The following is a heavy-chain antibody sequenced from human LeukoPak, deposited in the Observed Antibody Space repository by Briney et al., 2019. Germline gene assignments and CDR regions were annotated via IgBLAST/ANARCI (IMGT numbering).Heavy chain of an antibody. D-gene: IGHD2-21*01. CDR3: TNTYSMTKDF. V-gene: IGHV3-23*01. CDR2: ISGYGGNT. J-gene: IGHJ4*02. Sequence: PGGSLRLSCAASGFTFSKYVMSWVRQAPGKGLQWVSAISGYGGNTFYPDSVKGRFTISRDNSKNTLYLHMNSLRAEDTAIYYCTNTYSMTKDFWGQGTRVTVSS. CDR1: GFTFSKYV.